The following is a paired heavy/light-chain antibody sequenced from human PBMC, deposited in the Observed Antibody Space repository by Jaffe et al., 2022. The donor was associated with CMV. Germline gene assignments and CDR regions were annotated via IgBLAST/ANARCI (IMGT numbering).Heavy chain of an antibody. CDR1: GFFFRDYA. D-gene: IGHD2-8*01. Sequence: EVQLLESGGDLVQPGGSLRLSCAASGFFFRDYAMSWVRQAPGKGLEWVSSFVGLNGRTHYADSVQGRFTISRDSSKNTLYLQMNNLRVEDTAVYYCAKDAISGDGVFDFDYWGQGIMVTVSS. V-gene: IGHV3-23*01. CDR2: FVGLNGRT. CDR3: AKDAISGDGVFDFDY. J-gene: IGHJ4*02.
Light chain of an antibody. CDR1: QRLVRSDGGTY. Sequence: DVVMTQSPLFLPVTLGQPASISCRSSQRLVRSDGGTYLNWFQQRPGQSPRRLIYKVSNRDSGVPDRFSGSGSGTDFILKISRVEAEDVGFYYCMQGTHWPPITFGQGTRLEIK. CDR3: MQGTHWPPIT. J-gene: IGKJ5*01. CDR2: KVS. V-gene: IGKV2-30*02.